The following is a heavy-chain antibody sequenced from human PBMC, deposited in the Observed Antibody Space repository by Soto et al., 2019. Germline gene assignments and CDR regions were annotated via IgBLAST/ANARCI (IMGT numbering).Heavy chain of an antibody. Sequence: TLSLTCTVSGGSINSGDYYWGWIRQPPGKGLEWIGYIFYNGDTYYNPSLQSRVAISVDTSRTQFSLKVSSVSAADTAVYYCARGTTGGSCYYVWGQGTRVTVSS. J-gene: IGHJ4*02. V-gene: IGHV4-30-4*01. CDR2: IFYNGDT. CDR3: ARGTTGGSCYYV. D-gene: IGHD2-15*01. CDR1: GGSINSGDYY.